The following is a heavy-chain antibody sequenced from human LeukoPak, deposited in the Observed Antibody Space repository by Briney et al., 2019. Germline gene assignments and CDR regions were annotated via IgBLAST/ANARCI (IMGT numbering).Heavy chain of an antibody. CDR2: YYYSGNT. CDR3: ATTFSGYVSSWPEYFQH. J-gene: IGHJ1*01. D-gene: IGHD6-13*01. V-gene: IGHV4-59*08. Sequence: SETLSLTCTVSGVSISSYYWSWIRQPPGKGLEWIGYYYYSGNTDYNPSLKSRVTISEDTSKNQFSLRLFSVTASDTAVYYCATTFSGYVSSWPEYFQHWGQGILVTVSS. CDR1: GVSISSYY.